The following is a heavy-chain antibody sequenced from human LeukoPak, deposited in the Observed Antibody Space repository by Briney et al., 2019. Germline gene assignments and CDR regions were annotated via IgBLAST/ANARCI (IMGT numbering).Heavy chain of an antibody. V-gene: IGHV4-59*01. J-gene: IGHJ4*02. CDR2: IYYSGST. D-gene: IGHD6-6*01. CDR3: ARSSIKNFDY. CDR1: GGSISSYY. Sequence: PSETLSLTCTVSGGSISSYYWSGIRQPPGKGLEWIGYIYYSGSTNYNPSLKSRVTISVDTSKNQFSLKLSSVTAADTAVYYCARSSIKNFDYWGQGTLVTVSS.